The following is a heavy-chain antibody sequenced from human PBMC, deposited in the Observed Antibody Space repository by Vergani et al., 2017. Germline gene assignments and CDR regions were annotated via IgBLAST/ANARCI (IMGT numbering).Heavy chain of an antibody. CDR1: GYTFTDHY. Sequence: EVQLVQSGAEVKKPGATMKISCKVSGYTFTDHYMHWVKQDPGKGLEWMGLVDPEDGETIYAEKFKGRVTIAADTSTDTAHLELSSLRAEDTAVYYCATPQTVTTGGMEVGGQGTTVIVSS. CDR3: ATPQTVTTGGMEV. D-gene: IGHD4-17*01. V-gene: IGHV1-69-2*01. J-gene: IGHJ6*02. CDR2: VDPEDGET.